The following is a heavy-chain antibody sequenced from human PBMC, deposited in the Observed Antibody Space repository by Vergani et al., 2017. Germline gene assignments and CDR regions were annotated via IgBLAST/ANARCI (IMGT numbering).Heavy chain of an antibody. V-gene: IGHV1-2*02. Sequence: QVQLVQSGAEVEKPGASVKVSCKASGYTFTGYYMHWVRQAPGQGLEWMGWINPNSGGTNYAQKFQGRVTMTRDTSISTAYMELSRLRSDDTAVYYCATKPLYNWNLRGSYYYGMDVWGQGTTVTVSS. CDR2: INPNSGGT. J-gene: IGHJ6*02. D-gene: IGHD1-1*01. CDR1: GYTFTGYY. CDR3: ATKPLYNWNLRGSYYYGMDV.